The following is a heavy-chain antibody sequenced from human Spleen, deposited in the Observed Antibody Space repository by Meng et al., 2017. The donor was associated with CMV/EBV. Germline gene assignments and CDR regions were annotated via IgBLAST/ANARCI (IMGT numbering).Heavy chain of an antibody. Sequence: GGSLRLSCAASGFTFSSYWMSWVRQAPEKGLEWVSGISGGGGGPYYADSVKGRFIISRDNSKSTLYLEMNSLRAEDTAVYYCAKRLGVAAFDYWGQGTLVTVSS. J-gene: IGHJ4*02. CDR1: GFTFSSYW. D-gene: IGHD6-13*01. V-gene: IGHV3-23*01. CDR2: ISGGGGGP. CDR3: AKRLGVAAFDY.